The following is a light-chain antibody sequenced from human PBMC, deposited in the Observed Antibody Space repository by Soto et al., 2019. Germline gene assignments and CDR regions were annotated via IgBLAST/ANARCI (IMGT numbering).Light chain of an antibody. Sequence: QSVLTQPPSVSGAPGQRVTISCTGSSSNIGADNDAHWYQQLPGRAPTLLIYGNHNRPSGVPDRFSGSKSGTSASLAITGLQSEDEADYYCQSYDNSLSDYVFGTGTKVTVL. J-gene: IGLJ1*01. CDR3: QSYDNSLSDYV. V-gene: IGLV1-40*01. CDR1: SSNIGADND. CDR2: GNH.